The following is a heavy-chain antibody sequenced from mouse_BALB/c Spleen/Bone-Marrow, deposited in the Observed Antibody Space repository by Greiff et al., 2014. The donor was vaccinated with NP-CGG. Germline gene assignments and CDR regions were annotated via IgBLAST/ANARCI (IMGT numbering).Heavy chain of an antibody. V-gene: IGHV5-12*02. Sequence: LQQSGGGLVQPGGSLKFSCATSGFTFSDYYMYWVRQTPEKRLEWVAYISNGGGSTYYPDTVKGRFTISRDNAKNTLYLQMSRLKSEDTAMYYCARQRYFDYWGQGTTLTVSS. CDR2: ISNGGGST. J-gene: IGHJ2*01. CDR3: ARQRYFDY. CDR1: GFTFSDYY.